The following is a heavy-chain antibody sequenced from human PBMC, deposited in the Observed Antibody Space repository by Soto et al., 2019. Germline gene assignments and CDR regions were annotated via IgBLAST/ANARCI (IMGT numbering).Heavy chain of an antibody. CDR1: GYKFINHY. J-gene: IGHJ4*02. V-gene: IGHV1-46*01. CDR3: ARDSSASATSYSFDN. Sequence: ASVKVSCKASGYKFINHYMHWVRQVPGVGLEWMGIIYPNGGGTDYSQKFQGRVTMTRDTSANTVHMELSSLRSEDTGVYFCARDSSASATSYSFDNWGQGTLVTVSS. D-gene: IGHD6-25*01. CDR2: IYPNGGGT.